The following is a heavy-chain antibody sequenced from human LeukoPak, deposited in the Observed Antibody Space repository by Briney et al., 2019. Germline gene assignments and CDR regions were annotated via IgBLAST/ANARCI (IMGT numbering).Heavy chain of an antibody. CDR2: MNPNSGNT. CDR1: GGTFSSYA. Sequence: ASVKVSCKASGGTFSSYAISWVRQATGQGLEWMGWMNPNSGNTGYAQKFQGRVTITRNTSISTAYMELSSLRSEDTAVYYCARRDRWAARPALDYWGQGTLVTVSS. D-gene: IGHD6-6*01. V-gene: IGHV1-8*03. J-gene: IGHJ4*02. CDR3: ARRDRWAARPALDY.